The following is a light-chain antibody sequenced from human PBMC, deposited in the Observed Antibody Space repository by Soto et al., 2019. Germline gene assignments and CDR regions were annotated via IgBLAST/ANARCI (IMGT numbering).Light chain of an antibody. CDR3: QNYNSAPLT. V-gene: IGKV1-27*01. J-gene: IGKJ4*01. Sequence: DIQMTQSPSSVSASLGDRVTITCRASQGIGVYLAWFQQKPGNVPKLLIYAASTLQSGVTSRFSGSGSGTDFTLTISSLQPEDVATYYCQNYNSAPLTFGGGTKVEIK. CDR2: AAS. CDR1: QGIGVY.